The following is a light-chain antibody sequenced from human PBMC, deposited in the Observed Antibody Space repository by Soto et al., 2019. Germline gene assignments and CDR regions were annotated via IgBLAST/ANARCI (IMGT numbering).Light chain of an antibody. Sequence: DIQMTQSPSSVSASVGDSVTITCRASQGISSYLAWYQQKPGKAPKLLIYAASNLQSGVPSRFSGSGSGTDFTLTISSLQPEDCATYYCQQANSFPWQVGQGTKVEIK. V-gene: IGKV1-12*02. J-gene: IGKJ1*01. CDR1: QGISSY. CDR2: AAS. CDR3: QQANSFPWQ.